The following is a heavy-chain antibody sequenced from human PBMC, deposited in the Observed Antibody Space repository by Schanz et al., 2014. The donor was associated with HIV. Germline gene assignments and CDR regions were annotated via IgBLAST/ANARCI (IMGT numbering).Heavy chain of an antibody. CDR2: ISGSGGRT. CDR3: AKNGITDYFDY. J-gene: IGHJ4*02. V-gene: IGHV3-23*01. CDR1: GFTFSRDA. Sequence: EVQLLESGGALVQPGGSLRLSCAASGFTFSRDAMSWVRQAPGKGLEWVSTISGSGGRTYYADSVKGRFTISRDNSKNTVYLQMNSLRAEDTAIYYCAKNGITDYFDYWGQGSLVTVSS. D-gene: IGHD1-26*01.